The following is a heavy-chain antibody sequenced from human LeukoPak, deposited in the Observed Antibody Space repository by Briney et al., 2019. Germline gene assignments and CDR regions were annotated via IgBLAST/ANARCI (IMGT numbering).Heavy chain of an antibody. CDR3: ARAGVMSTIGRFDY. CDR1: GGSISSYY. J-gene: IGHJ4*02. Sequence: PSETLSLTRTVSGGSISSYYWTWIRQPPGKGLEWIGYIYYSGNTNYNPSLKSRVTISVDTSKNQFSPKLSSVTAADTAVYYCARAGVMSTIGRFDYWGQGTLVTVSS. CDR2: IYYSGNT. D-gene: IGHD5-24*01. V-gene: IGHV4-59*01.